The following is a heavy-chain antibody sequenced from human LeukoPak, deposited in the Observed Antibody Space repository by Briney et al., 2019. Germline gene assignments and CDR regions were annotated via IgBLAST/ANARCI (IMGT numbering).Heavy chain of an antibody. D-gene: IGHD6-19*01. CDR1: GYTLTELS. V-gene: IGHV1-24*01. Sequence: GASVKVSCKVSGYTLTELSMHWVRQAPGKGLEWMGGFDPEDGETIYAQKFQGRVTMTEDTSTDTAYMALSSLRSEDTAVYYCASRIAVAGTVDYWGQGTLVTVSS. CDR2: FDPEDGET. J-gene: IGHJ4*02. CDR3: ASRIAVAGTVDY.